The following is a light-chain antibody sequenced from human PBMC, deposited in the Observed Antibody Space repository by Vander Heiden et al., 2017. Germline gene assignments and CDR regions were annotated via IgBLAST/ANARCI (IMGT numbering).Light chain of an antibody. CDR3: MQALQTLLT. J-gene: IGKJ4*01. CDR2: LGS. V-gene: IGKV2-28*01. Sequence: DIVMTQSPLSRPVTPGEPASISCRSSQSLLHSNGYNYLDWYLQKPGQSPQLLIYLGSNRASGVPDRFSGSGSGTDFTLKISRVEAEDVRVYYCMQALQTLLTFGGGTKVEIK. CDR1: QSLLHSNGYNY.